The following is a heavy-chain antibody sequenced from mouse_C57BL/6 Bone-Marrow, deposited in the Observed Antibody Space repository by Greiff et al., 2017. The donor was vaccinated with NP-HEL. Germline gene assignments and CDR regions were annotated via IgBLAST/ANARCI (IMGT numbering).Heavy chain of an antibody. CDR3: ARRLGSSLYAMDY. J-gene: IGHJ4*01. Sequence: EVNVVESGGGLVQPGGSLKLSCAASGFTFSDYGMAWVRQAPRKGPEWVAFISNLAYSIYYADTVTGRFPISRENAKNTLYLEMSSLRSEDTAMYYCARRLGSSLYAMDYWGQGTSVTVSS. CDR2: ISNLAYSI. CDR1: GFTFSDYG. V-gene: IGHV5-15*01. D-gene: IGHD6-1*01.